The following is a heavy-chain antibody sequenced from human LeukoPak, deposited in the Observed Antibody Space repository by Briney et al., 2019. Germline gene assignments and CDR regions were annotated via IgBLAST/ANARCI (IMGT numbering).Heavy chain of an antibody. V-gene: IGHV1-2*02. Sequence: GASVKVSCKASGYTFTGYYMHWVRQAPGQGLEWMGWINPNSGGTNYAQKFQGRVTMTRDTSISTAYMELSRLRSDDTAVYYCARLELYYDILTGYSPFDYWGQGTLVTVSS. D-gene: IGHD3-9*01. CDR2: INPNSGGT. CDR3: ARLELYYDILTGYSPFDY. CDR1: GYTFTGYY. J-gene: IGHJ4*02.